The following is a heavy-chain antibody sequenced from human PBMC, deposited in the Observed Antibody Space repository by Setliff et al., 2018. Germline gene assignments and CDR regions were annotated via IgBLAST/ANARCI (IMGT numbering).Heavy chain of an antibody. CDR1: GDSISSTSYQ. CDR3: ARHEFVGGYYGSVTYRHFDY. D-gene: IGHD3-10*01. CDR2: IYYTGTA. Sequence: KPSETLSLTCTVSGDSISSTSYQWGWVRQPPGKGLDWIGSIYYTGTAYYNPSLKSRVTISVDTSKNQFSLQVTSLAATDTALYFCARHEFVGGYYGSVTYRHFDYWGQGILVTVSS. J-gene: IGHJ4*02. V-gene: IGHV4-39*01.